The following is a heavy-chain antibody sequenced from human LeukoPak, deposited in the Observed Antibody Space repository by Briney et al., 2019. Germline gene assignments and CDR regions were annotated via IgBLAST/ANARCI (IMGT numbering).Heavy chain of an antibody. CDR3: ARHSSGWIYYFDY. Sequence: PSETLSLTCTASGGSISSSDYYWGWIRQPPGKGLEWIGSIYYSGSTHYNPSLKSRVTISVDTSKNQFSLKLNSVTAADTALYYCARHSSGWIYYFDYWGQGTLVTVSS. J-gene: IGHJ4*02. CDR1: GGSISSSDYY. CDR2: IYYSGST. D-gene: IGHD6-19*01. V-gene: IGHV4-39*01.